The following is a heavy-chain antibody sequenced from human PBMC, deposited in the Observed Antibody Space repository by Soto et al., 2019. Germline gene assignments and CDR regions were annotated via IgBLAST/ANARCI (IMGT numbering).Heavy chain of an antibody. CDR3: ASARMFSGANHDS. Sequence: QVHLVQSGAVVENPGASVKVSCKASGDTFTNFGINWLRQAPGQGLEWMGWITPYNGNANYPQKHQDRLTITTDTSTNTAYLELRSLRSDDTAVYVCASARMFSGANHDSWGQGTRVTVSS. CDR2: ITPYNGNA. D-gene: IGHD1-26*01. CDR1: GDTFTNFG. V-gene: IGHV1-18*04. J-gene: IGHJ4*02.